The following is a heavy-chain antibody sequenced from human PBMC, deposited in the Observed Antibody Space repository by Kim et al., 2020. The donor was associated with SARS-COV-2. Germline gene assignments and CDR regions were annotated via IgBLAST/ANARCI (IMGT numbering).Heavy chain of an antibody. D-gene: IGHD2-2*01. CDR2: VSHSGSI. CDR1: GASISSQY. V-gene: IGHV4-59*11. Sequence: SETLSLTCTVSGASISSQYWNWIRQPPGKGLEWIGSVSHSGSIKYNPALNNRVTISTDTSKSQFFLTLKSVTAADTAVYYCARASLGTTSPYYYDYYYMDIWGTGTTVSVSS. J-gene: IGHJ6*03. CDR3: ARASLGTTSPYYYDYYYMDI.